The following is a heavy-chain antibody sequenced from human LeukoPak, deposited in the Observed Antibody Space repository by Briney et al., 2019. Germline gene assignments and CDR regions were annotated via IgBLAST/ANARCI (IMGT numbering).Heavy chain of an antibody. CDR3: AREGPGYDRSGYRTWRAFDI. CDR1: GLTLRSFW. J-gene: IGHJ3*02. CDR2: IISDWSTT. V-gene: IGHV3-74*01. Sequence: GGPLTLSCGASGLTLRSFWKQWVRHSPEGGGVGVTHIISDWSTTNYADSVKGRFTISRDNARNTLHLQLNSLRAEDTASYYCAREGPGYDRSGYRTWRAFDIWGQGTMVTVSS. D-gene: IGHD3-22*01.